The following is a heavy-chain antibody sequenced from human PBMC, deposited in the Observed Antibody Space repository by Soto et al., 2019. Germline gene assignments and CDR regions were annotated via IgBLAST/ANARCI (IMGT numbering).Heavy chain of an antibody. V-gene: IGHV3-48*01. CDR1: GFSFSTYS. D-gene: IGHD6-13*01. Sequence: EVQLVESGGGLVQPGGSLRLSYAASGFSFSTYSMNWVRQAPGEGLEWISYISSSSNTIYYADSVKGRFTISRDNAKNSLYLQMNSLRAEDTAVYYCALRAGPLGGQGTLVTVSS. CDR3: ALRAGPL. CDR2: ISSSSNTI. J-gene: IGHJ4*02.